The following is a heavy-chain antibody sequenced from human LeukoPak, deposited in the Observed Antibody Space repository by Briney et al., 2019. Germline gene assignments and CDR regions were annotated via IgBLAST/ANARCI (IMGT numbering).Heavy chain of an antibody. CDR1: GGSISSYY. J-gene: IGHJ4*02. V-gene: IGHV4-59*01. D-gene: IGHD2-21*02. CDR3: ARGPGLTAKVDY. Sequence: PSETLSLTCTVSGGSISSYYWSWIRQPPGKGLEWIGYIYYSGSTNYNPSLKSRVTISVDTSKNQFSLKLSSVTAADTAVYYCARGPGLTAKVDYWGQGTLVTVSS. CDR2: IYYSGST.